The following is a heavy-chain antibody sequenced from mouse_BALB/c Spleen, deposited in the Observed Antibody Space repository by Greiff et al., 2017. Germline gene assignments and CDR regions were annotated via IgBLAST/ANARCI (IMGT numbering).Heavy chain of an antibody. CDR2: INPSNGRT. V-gene: IGHV1S81*02. CDR3: ARWHFDY. CDR1: GYTFTSYW. J-gene: IGHJ2*01. Sequence: QVQLKQPGAELVKPGASVKLSCKASGYTFTSYWMHWVKQRPGQGLEWIGEINPSNGRTNYNEKFKSKATLTVDKSSSTAYMQLSSLTSEDSAVYYCARWHFDYWGQGTTLTVSS.